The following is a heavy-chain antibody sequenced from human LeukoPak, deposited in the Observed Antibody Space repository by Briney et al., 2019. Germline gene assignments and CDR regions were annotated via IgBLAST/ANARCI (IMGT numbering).Heavy chain of an antibody. CDR1: GGSISSVNYY. D-gene: IGHD3-3*01. CDR3: ARGTDYDFWSGYFHYYYYYMDV. V-gene: IGHV4-39*01. J-gene: IGHJ6*03. CDR2: IYYSGTT. Sequence: SETLSLTCTVSGGSISSVNYYWGWIRQPPGKGLEWIGSIYYSGTTYYNPSLKSRVTISVDTSKNQFSLKLSSVTAADTAVYYCARGTDYDFWSGYFHYYYYYMDVWGKGTTVTVSS.